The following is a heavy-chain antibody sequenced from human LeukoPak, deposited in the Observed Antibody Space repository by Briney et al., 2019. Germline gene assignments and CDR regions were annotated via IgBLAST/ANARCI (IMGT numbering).Heavy chain of an antibody. V-gene: IGHV3-30*01. CDR3: AKGDYYDSSGYPPLFDY. CDR1: GFTFSSYA. D-gene: IGHD3-22*01. CDR2: ISYDGSNK. J-gene: IGHJ4*02. Sequence: GRSLRLSCAASGFTFSSYAMHWVRQAPGKGLEWVAVISYDGSNKYYADSVKGRFTISRDNSKNTLYLQMNSLRAEDTAVYYCAKGDYYDSSGYPPLFDYWGQGTLVTVSS.